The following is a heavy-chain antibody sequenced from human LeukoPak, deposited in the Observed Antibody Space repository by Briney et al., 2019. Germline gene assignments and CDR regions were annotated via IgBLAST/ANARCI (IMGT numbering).Heavy chain of an antibody. Sequence: PGGSLRLSCAASGFTFSSYAMSWVRQAPGKGLEWVSSISSSSSYIYYADSVKGRFTISRDNAKNSLYLQMNSLRAEDTAVYYCARVGEVEQQLVPPYYYYYMDVWGKGTTVTVFS. CDR1: GFTFSSYA. V-gene: IGHV3-21*01. CDR2: ISSSSSYI. CDR3: ARVGEVEQQLVPPYYYYYMDV. D-gene: IGHD6-13*01. J-gene: IGHJ6*03.